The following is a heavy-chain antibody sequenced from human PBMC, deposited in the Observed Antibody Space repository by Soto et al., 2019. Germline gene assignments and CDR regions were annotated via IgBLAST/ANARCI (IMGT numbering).Heavy chain of an antibody. CDR1: GGSISSGGYC. CDR2: IYYSGST. CDR3: ARGGTMVRGVTLPFDY. D-gene: IGHD3-10*01. Sequence: SETLPLTCTVSGGSISSGGYCWSWIRQHPGKGLEWIGYIYYSGSTYYNPSLKSRVTISVDTSKNQFSLKLSSVTAADTAVYYCARGGTMVRGVTLPFDYWGQGTLVTVSS. J-gene: IGHJ4*02. V-gene: IGHV4-31*03.